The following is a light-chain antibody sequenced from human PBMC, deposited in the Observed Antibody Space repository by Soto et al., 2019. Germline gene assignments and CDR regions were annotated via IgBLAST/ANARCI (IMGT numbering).Light chain of an antibody. CDR2: GAS. CDR3: PYGTTVWT. CDR1: QSVSDLY. V-gene: IGKV3-20*01. Sequence: EIVLTQSPGTLSLSPGERATLSCRASQSVSDLYLAWYQQKPGQAPRLLIYGASRRASGIPDRFSGSGAGTDFTLTISRLEPVDFAVYYCPYGTTVWTFGQGTKVEI. J-gene: IGKJ1*01.